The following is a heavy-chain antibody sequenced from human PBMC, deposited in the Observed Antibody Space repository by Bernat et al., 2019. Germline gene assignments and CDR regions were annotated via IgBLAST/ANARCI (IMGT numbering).Heavy chain of an antibody. V-gene: IGHV3-7*03. Sequence: EVQLVESGGGLVQPGGSLRLSCAASGFTFSSYWMSWVRQAPGKGLEWVANIKQDGSEKYYVDSVKGRFTISRDNAKNSLYLQMNSLRAEDTAVYYCARDLADYDFWSGYYHYFDYWGQGTLVTVSS. CDR2: IKQDGSEK. J-gene: IGHJ4*02. D-gene: IGHD3-3*01. CDR1: GFTFSSYW. CDR3: ARDLADYDFWSGYYHYFDY.